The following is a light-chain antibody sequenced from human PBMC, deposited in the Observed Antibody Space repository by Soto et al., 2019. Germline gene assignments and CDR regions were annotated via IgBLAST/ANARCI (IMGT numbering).Light chain of an antibody. CDR3: QQYNGYWT. CDR2: EAS. J-gene: IGKJ1*01. Sequence: DIQMTQSPSTLSASVGDRVTITSRASQSFSGSLAWYQQKPGKAPKLLIYEASNLKSGVPSRFIGSGSGTEYTLTISSLQPDDSASYYCQQYNGYWTFGQGTRVEIK. V-gene: IGKV1-5*03. CDR1: QSFSGS.